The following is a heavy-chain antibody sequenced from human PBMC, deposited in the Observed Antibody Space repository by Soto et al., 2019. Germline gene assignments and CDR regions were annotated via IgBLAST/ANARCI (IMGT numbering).Heavy chain of an antibody. CDR1: GFTFSSYW. Sequence: PXGSLRLSCSASGFTFSSYWMSWVRQAPGKGLDWVANIKQDGSEKYYVDSVKGRFTISRDNAKNSLYLQMNSLRAEDTAVYYCARDPYDFWSGYPPTYGMDVWGQGTTVTVSS. D-gene: IGHD3-3*01. V-gene: IGHV3-7*01. CDR2: IKQDGSEK. CDR3: ARDPYDFWSGYPPTYGMDV. J-gene: IGHJ6*02.